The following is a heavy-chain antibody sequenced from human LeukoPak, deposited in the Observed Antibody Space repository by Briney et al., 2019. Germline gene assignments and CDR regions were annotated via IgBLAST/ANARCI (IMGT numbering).Heavy chain of an antibody. Sequence: GSLRLSCAASGFTFSSYAMHWVRQAPGKGLEWVAVISYDGSNKYYADSVKGRFTISRDNSKNTLYLQMNSLRAEDTAVYYCARVVVPAATLSLYYYYYYGMDVWGQGTTVTVSS. CDR1: GFTFSSYA. D-gene: IGHD2-2*01. J-gene: IGHJ6*02. V-gene: IGHV3-30*04. CDR2: ISYDGSNK. CDR3: ARVVVPAATLSLYYYYYYGMDV.